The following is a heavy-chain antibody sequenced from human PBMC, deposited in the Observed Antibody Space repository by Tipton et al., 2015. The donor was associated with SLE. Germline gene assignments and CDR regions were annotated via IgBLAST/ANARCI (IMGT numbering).Heavy chain of an antibody. CDR3: VREGRSSGRAPAFDI. J-gene: IGHJ3*02. D-gene: IGHD6-19*01. CDR2: ISFNGGHK. CDR1: GFTVRNNY. Sequence: SLRLSCAASGFTVRNNYMGWVRQAPGKGLEWLTMISFNGGHKLYADSVKGRLTVSRDISKNTIYLQMSSLSAADTAVYYCVREGRSSGRAPAFDIWGQGTMVAVSS. V-gene: IGHV3-53*01.